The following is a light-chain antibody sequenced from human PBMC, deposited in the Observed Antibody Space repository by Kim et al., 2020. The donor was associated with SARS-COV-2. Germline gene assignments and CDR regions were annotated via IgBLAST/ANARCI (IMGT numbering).Light chain of an antibody. CDR3: HVGDSGTI. J-gene: IGLJ2*01. CDR2: RDT. CDR1: NMGNKN. V-gene: IGLV3-9*01. Sequence: VSVALGQQASTTCGGSNMGNKNVPGLQQKPGQPPVLVIYRDTHRPSGIPERFSGSNAGKTATLTISRAQAGDEADYYCHVGDSGTIFGGGTKLTVL.